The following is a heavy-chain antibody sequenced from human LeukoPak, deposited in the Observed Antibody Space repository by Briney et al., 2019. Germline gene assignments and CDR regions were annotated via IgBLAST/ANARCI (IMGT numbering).Heavy chain of an antibody. J-gene: IGHJ4*02. CDR2: IYYSGST. V-gene: IGHV4-59*01. CDR1: GGSISNYY. CDR3: ARAIGGYYFDY. Sequence: SETLSLTCTVSGGSISNYYWSWIRQPPGKGLEWIGYIYYSGSTNYNPSLKSRVTISVDTSKNQFSLKLSSVTAADTAVYYCARAIGGYYFDYWGQGTLVTVSS. D-gene: IGHD3-10*01.